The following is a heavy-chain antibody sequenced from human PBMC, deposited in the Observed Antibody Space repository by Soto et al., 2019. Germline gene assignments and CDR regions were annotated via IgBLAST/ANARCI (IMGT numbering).Heavy chain of an antibody. V-gene: IGHV3-48*03. D-gene: IGHD5-18*01. J-gene: IGHJ4*02. Sequence: GESLKISCAASGFTFSSYEMNWVRQAPGKGLEWVSYISSSGSTIYYADSVKGRFTISRDNAKNSLYLQMNSLRAEDTAVYYCARAGYSYGHYYFDYWGQGTLVTVSS. CDR2: ISSSGSTI. CDR1: GFTFSSYE. CDR3: ARAGYSYGHYYFDY.